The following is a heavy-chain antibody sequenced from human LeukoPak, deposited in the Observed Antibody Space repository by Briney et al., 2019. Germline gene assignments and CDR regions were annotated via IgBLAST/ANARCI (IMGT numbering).Heavy chain of an antibody. CDR2: IFGSGIDT. CDR3: AKDLISLRSVGSSEKLDY. V-gene: IGHV3-23*01. Sequence: PGGSLRLSCVASGFTFSSYAMSWVRQAPGKGLEWVSSIFGSGIDTQYADSVKGRFTISRDNSKNTLYLEMNSLRPEDTAIYYCAKDLISLRSVGSSEKLDYWGQGTLVTVSS. J-gene: IGHJ4*02. D-gene: IGHD3-10*01. CDR1: GFTFSSYA.